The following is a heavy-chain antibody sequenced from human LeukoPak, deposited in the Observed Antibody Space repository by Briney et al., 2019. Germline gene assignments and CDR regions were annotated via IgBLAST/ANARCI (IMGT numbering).Heavy chain of an antibody. D-gene: IGHD6-19*01. CDR1: GYTLTAFS. CDR3: TSLLADLQGYYFDY. CDR2: FDSENGET. Sequence: ASVKVPCKVSGYTLTAFSMHWVRQAPGKGLGWMGGFDSENGETIYAQKFQGRVTMTEDTSIDTAYMELSSLRSEDTALYYCTSLLADLQGYYFDYWGQGTLVTVSS. J-gene: IGHJ4*02. V-gene: IGHV1-24*01.